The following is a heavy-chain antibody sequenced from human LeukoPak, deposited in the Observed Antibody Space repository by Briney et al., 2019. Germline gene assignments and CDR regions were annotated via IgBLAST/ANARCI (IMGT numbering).Heavy chain of an antibody. CDR2: ISWNSGSI. CDR1: GLTFDDYA. CDR3: AKDIAIAAAGTGVAFDI. D-gene: IGHD6-13*01. V-gene: IGHV3-9*01. Sequence: PGGSLRLSCAASGLTFDDYAMHWVRQAPGKGLEWVSGISWNSGSIGYADSVKGRFTISRDNAKNSLYLQMNSLRAEDTALYYCAKDIAIAAAGTGVAFDIWGQGTMVTVSS. J-gene: IGHJ3*02.